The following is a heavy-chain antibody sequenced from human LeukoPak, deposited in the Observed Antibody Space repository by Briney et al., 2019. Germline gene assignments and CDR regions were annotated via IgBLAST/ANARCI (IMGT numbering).Heavy chain of an antibody. V-gene: IGHV3-33*01. CDR1: GFTFSSYG. CDR3: ARDRGSAAAGTWYYAMDV. D-gene: IGHD6-13*01. J-gene: IGHJ6*02. CDR2: IWYDGSNK. Sequence: PGRSLRLSCAASGFTFSSYGMHWVRQAPGKGLEWVAVIWYDGSNKYYTDSVKGRFTISRDNSKNTLYLQMNSLRAEDTAVYYCARDRGSAAAGTWYYAMDVWGQGTTVTVSS.